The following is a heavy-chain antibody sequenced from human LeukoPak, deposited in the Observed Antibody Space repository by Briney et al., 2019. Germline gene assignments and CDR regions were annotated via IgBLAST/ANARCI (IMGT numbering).Heavy chain of an antibody. Sequence: PSETLSLTCAVYGGSFSGYYWSWIRQPPGKGLEWIGEINHSGSTNYNPSLKSRVTISVNTSKNQFSLKLSSVTAADTAVYYCANNYYGSGSYSRYNWFDPWGQGTLVTVSS. CDR3: ANNYYGSGSYSRYNWFDP. CDR1: GGSFSGYY. V-gene: IGHV4-34*01. D-gene: IGHD3-10*01. CDR2: INHSGST. J-gene: IGHJ5*02.